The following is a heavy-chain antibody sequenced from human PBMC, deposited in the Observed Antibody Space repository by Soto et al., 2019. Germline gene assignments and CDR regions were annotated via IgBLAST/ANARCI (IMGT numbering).Heavy chain of an antibody. V-gene: IGHV4-59*01. J-gene: IGHJ4*02. CDR1: DGSISSYY. CDR2: IYYSGST. D-gene: IGHD2-2*01. Sequence: PSETLSLTCTVSDGSISSYYWSWIRQPPGKGLEWIGYIYYSGSTNYNPSLKSRVTISVDTSKNQFSLKLSSVTAADTAVYYCARAYQMALDYWGQGTLVTVSS. CDR3: ARAYQMALDY.